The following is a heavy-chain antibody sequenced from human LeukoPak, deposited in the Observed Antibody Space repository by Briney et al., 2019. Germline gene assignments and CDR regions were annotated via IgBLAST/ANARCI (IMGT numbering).Heavy chain of an antibody. Sequence: SETLSLTCIVSGTSVNNYYWSWTRQPAGKGLEWIGRIYSSGSTNYNLSLTSRVSISVDKSKNQVSLKLESVTAADTAVHYCARERVGYDTSGRGPRFDSWGQGTLVTVSS. CDR1: GTSVNNYY. V-gene: IGHV4-4*07. J-gene: IGHJ4*02. D-gene: IGHD3-22*01. CDR2: IYSSGST. CDR3: ARERVGYDTSGRGPRFDS.